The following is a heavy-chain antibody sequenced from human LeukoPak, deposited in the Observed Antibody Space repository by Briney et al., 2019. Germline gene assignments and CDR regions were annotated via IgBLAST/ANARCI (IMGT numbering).Heavy chain of an antibody. Sequence: GGSLRLSCAASGFTFSSYGMHWVRQAPGKGLEWVAVISYDGSNKYYAGSVKGRFTISRDNSKNTLYLQMNSLRAEDTAVYYCAKADGSGSYYGYWGQGTLVTVSS. CDR1: GFTFSSYG. CDR3: AKADGSGSYYGY. D-gene: IGHD3-10*01. CDR2: ISYDGSNK. V-gene: IGHV3-30*18. J-gene: IGHJ4*02.